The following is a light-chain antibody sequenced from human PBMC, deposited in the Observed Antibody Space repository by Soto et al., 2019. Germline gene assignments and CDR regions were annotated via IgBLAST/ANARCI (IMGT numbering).Light chain of an antibody. CDR1: SSDIGDYDY. CDR3: NSYATGNTRV. V-gene: IGLV2-14*01. CDR2: EVS. Sequence: QSVLTQPASVSGSPGQSITISCTGSSSDIGDYDYVSWYQQHPGKAPKVLISEVSNRPSGVSNRFSGSKPGNTASLTISGLQAEDEADYYCNSYATGNTRVFGTGIKVTVL. J-gene: IGLJ1*01.